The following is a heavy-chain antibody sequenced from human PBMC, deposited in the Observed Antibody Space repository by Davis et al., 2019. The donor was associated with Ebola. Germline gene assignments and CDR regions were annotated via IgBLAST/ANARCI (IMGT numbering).Heavy chain of an antibody. D-gene: IGHD3-3*01. CDR1: GGSISSGGYY. CDR3: ARASGGFLEWLHLDY. J-gene: IGHJ4*02. CDR2: ISYSGST. Sequence: MPSETLSLTCTVSGGSISSGGYYWSWIRQHPGKGLEWIGYISYSGSTYYNPSLKSRVTISVDTSKNQFSLKLSSVTAADTAVYYCARASGGFLEWLHLDYWGQGTLVTVSS. V-gene: IGHV4-31*03.